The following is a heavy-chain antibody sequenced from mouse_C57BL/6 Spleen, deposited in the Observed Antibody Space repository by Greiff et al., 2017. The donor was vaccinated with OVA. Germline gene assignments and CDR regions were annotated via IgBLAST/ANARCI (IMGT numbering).Heavy chain of an antibody. CDR2: IDPENGDT. Sequence: EVQGVESGAELVRPGASVKLSCTASGFNIKDDYMHWVKQRPEQGLEWIGWIDPENGDTEYASKFQGKATITADTSSNTAYLQLSSLTSEDTAVYYCTHSSGLYYFDYWGQGTTLTVSS. CDR3: THSSGLYYFDY. V-gene: IGHV14-4*01. D-gene: IGHD3-2*02. J-gene: IGHJ2*01. CDR1: GFNIKDDY.